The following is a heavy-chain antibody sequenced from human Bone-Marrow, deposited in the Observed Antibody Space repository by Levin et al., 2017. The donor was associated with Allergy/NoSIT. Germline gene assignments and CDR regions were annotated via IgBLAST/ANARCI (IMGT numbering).Heavy chain of an antibody. D-gene: IGHD3-10*01. CDR1: GESVRSSGFH. CDR3: ARESVYYGSGSWIDC. CDR2: IYYPGNT. J-gene: IGHJ4*02. V-gene: IGHV4-31*02. Sequence: SQTLSLTCTVSGESVRSSGFHWTWIRQYPGKGLEWIGHIYYPGNTSYNPSLKSRVSISEDRSKNQFSLKLDSVTAADTAVYYCARESVYYGSGSWIDCWGQGTLVTVSS.